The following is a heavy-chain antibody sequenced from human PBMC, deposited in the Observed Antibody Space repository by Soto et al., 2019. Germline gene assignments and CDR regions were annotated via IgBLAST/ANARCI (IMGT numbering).Heavy chain of an antibody. CDR2: FDPEDGET. J-gene: IGHJ3*02. CDR3: ATETRWGLAQRDAFDI. V-gene: IGHV1-24*01. D-gene: IGHD1-26*01. CDR1: GYTLTELS. Sequence: ASVKVSCKVSGYTLTELSMHWVRQAPGKGLEWMGGFDPEDGETIYAQKFQGRVTMTEDTSTDTAYMELSSLRSEDTAVYYCATETRWGLAQRDAFDIRGQGTMVTVSS.